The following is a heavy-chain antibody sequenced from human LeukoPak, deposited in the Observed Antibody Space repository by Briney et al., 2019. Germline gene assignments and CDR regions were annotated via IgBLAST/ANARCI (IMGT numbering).Heavy chain of an antibody. Sequence: ASVKVSCKASGYTFTGYYMHWVRQAPGQGLEWMGWINPNSGDTKYAQKFQGRVTMTRDTSISTAYMELSRLRSDDTAVYYCARDPRGGYSSSWADAFDIWGQGTMVTVSS. J-gene: IGHJ3*02. D-gene: IGHD6-13*01. V-gene: IGHV1-2*02. CDR2: INPNSGDT. CDR3: ARDPRGGYSSSWADAFDI. CDR1: GYTFTGYY.